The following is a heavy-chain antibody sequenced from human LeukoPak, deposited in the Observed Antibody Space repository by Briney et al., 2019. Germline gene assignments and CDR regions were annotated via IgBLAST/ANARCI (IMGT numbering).Heavy chain of an antibody. J-gene: IGHJ6*02. CDR3: ARTRYCSSASCGSYGMDV. Sequence: PSETLSLTCTVSGGSISSYYWSWIRQPPGKGLEWIGYIYYSGSTYSNPSLKSRVTISVDTSRSQFSLKLSSVTAADTAVYYCARTRYCSSASCGSYGMDVWGQGTTVTVSS. V-gene: IGHV4-59*04. CDR2: IYYSGST. D-gene: IGHD2-2*01. CDR1: GGSISSYY.